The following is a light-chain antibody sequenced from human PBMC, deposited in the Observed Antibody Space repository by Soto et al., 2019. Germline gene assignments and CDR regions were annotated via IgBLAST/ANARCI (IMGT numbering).Light chain of an antibody. Sequence: EIVLIQSPATLSLSPGERATLSCRASQSVSSNLAWYQQNPGQAPRLLIFDASNRATGIPARFSGSGSGTDFTLTISSLEPEDFAVYYCHQRQSWPRTFGQGTKVDIK. CDR1: QSVSSN. CDR2: DAS. V-gene: IGKV3-11*01. J-gene: IGKJ1*01. CDR3: HQRQSWPRT.